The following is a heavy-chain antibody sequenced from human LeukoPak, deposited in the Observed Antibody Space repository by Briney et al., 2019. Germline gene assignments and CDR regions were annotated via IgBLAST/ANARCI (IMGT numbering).Heavy chain of an antibody. CDR3: ARDASYYDFWSGPNYMDV. J-gene: IGHJ6*03. D-gene: IGHD3-3*01. V-gene: IGHV4-61*09. CDR1: GGSISSGSYY. Sequence: SETLSLTCTVSGGSISSGSYYWNWIRQPAGKGLEWIGHIYTSGSTNYNPSLKSRVTISVDTSKNQFSLKLSSVTAADTAVYYCARDASYYDFWSGPNYMDVWGKGTTVTVSS. CDR2: IYTSGST.